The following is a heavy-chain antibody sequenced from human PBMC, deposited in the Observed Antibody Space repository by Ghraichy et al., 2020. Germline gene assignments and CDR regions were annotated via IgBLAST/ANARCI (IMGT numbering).Heavy chain of an antibody. V-gene: IGHV3-53*01. CDR3: ARGKQEDRGLQTDWYFDL. J-gene: IGHJ2*01. D-gene: IGHD5-24*01. CDR1: GFIVSRDY. Sequence: GGSLRLSCEVSGFIVSRDYMSWVRQSPGKGLEWVSTLYRGGSTFYADSVKGRFIISRDNSKNSLFLQVNNLRVDDTAVYFCARGKQEDRGLQTDWYFDLWGRGNLVTVAS. CDR2: LYRGGST.